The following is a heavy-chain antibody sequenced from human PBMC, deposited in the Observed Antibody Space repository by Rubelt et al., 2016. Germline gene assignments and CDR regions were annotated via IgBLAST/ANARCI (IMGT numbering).Heavy chain of an antibody. Sequence: QVQLVQSGAEVKKPGASVKVSCKASGYTFTSYGISWVRQAPGQGLGWMGRIGAYNGNKNYAQKLKGRVTMTTDKSTSTAYMELRSLRSDDTAVYYCARDRIRIAARQGWYFDLWGRGTLVTVSS. CDR3: ARDRIRIAARQGWYFDL. CDR2: IGAYNGNK. J-gene: IGHJ2*01. D-gene: IGHD6-6*01. CDR1: GYTFTSYG. V-gene: IGHV1-18*01.